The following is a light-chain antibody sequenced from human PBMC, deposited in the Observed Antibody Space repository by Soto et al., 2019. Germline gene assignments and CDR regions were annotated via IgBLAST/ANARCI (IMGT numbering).Light chain of an antibody. CDR3: QQYGSSPT. Sequence: EIVMTQSPGTMSLSPGERVTASCRASQSLSSGYLAWYQQKFGQRPSLLIYDASRRATGLPERFSGSGSGTDFTLTINRLEPEDFAVYYCQQYGSSPTFGQGTKVDI. V-gene: IGKV3-20*01. J-gene: IGKJ1*01. CDR2: DAS. CDR1: QSLSSGY.